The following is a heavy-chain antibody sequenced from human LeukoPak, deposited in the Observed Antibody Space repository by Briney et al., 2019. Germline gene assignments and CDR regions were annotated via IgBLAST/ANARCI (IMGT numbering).Heavy chain of an antibody. V-gene: IGHV4-59*08. J-gene: IGHJ5*02. CDR3: AGLHFAAAEEFDP. D-gene: IGHD6-13*01. CDR2: IYSTSSDSV. Sequence: SETLSLTCTVSGSSINGHYWSWLRQPPGKGLEWIGYIYSTSSDSVLYNPFLKSRVTLSFDTFNNQLSLSLTSGTAADTAIYYCAGLHFAAAEEFDPWGQGTLVTVSS. CDR1: GSSINGHY.